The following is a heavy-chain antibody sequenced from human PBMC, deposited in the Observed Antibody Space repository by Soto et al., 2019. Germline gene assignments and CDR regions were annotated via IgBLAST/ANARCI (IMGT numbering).Heavy chain of an antibody. V-gene: IGHV1-18*04. CDR3: ARLVVSGSRLDY. J-gene: IGHJ4*02. CDR1: GYPFSSYG. Sequence: RASVKVSCKASGYPFSSYGITWVRQAPGQGLEWMGWTSAFYGNSTYSEKFQGRVTMTIDTSTNTAYMDLRSLKSDDTAVYYCARLVVSGSRLDYWRLGTLVTVSS. D-gene: IGHD2-8*02. CDR2: TSAFYGNS.